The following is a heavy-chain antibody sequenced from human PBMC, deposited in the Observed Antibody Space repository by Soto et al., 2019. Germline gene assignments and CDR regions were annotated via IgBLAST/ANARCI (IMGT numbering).Heavy chain of an antibody. Sequence: QVQLVQSGAEVRKPGASVKVSCKASGFAFTGYDINWVRQATGQGLEWMGWMNPNSGNTGSAPKFQGRVTMTRNTSISTAYMELSRLRSEDTAIYYCARVGASPQDYWGQGTLVTVSS. D-gene: IGHD3-10*01. CDR2: MNPNSGNT. V-gene: IGHV1-8*01. CDR1: GFAFTGYD. CDR3: ARVGASPQDY. J-gene: IGHJ4*02.